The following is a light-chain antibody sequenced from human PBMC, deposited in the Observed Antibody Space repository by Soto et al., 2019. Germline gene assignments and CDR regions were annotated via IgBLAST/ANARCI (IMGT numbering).Light chain of an antibody. Sequence: QSALTQPASVSGSPGQSIAISCTGTSSDVGGYNYVSWYQQLPGKAPKLLISEVSNRPSGVSHRFSGSKSGNTASLTISGLQAEDEADYYCSSYITGGPFVFGTGTKVTVL. CDR2: EVS. CDR1: SSDVGGYNY. J-gene: IGLJ1*01. CDR3: SSYITGGPFV. V-gene: IGLV2-14*01.